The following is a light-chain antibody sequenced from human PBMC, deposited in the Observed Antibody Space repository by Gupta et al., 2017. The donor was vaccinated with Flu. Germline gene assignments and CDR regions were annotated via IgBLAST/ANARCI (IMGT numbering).Light chain of an antibody. V-gene: IGLV3-1*01. Sequence: SYALTQPPSVSVSPGQTASITCSGDNLGDQYACLYQQKPGQSPVLVIYKDSKRTSGVADRFSSSNSGITATLTIRGTQAMDEDDYYCQAGDSSTVVFGGGTKLTVL. CDR3: QAGDSSTVV. CDR1: NLGDQY. J-gene: IGLJ2*01. CDR2: KDS.